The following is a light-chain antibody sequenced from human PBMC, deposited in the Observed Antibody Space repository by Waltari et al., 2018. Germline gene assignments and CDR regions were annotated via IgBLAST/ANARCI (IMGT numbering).Light chain of an antibody. J-gene: IGLJ2*01. CDR2: DVT. Sequence: QSALTQPASVSGSPGQSITISCTGTSSDVGGYNYVSWYQQHPGKAPTLMIYDVTNRPSGVSYRFSGSKSGNTASLTISGLQAEDEADYYCSSYSSSITPVFGGGTKLTVL. V-gene: IGLV2-14*03. CDR1: SSDVGGYNY. CDR3: SSYSSSITPV.